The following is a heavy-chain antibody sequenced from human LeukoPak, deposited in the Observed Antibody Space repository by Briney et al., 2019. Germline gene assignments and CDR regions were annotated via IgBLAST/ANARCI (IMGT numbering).Heavy chain of an antibody. CDR3: ARDISPTLRLGGDYYYYGMDV. CDR1: GYTFTGYY. D-gene: IGHD3-16*01. V-gene: IGHV1-2*02. Sequence: ASVKVSCKASGYTFTGYYIHWVRQAPGQGLAWMGWINPNSGGINYAQKFQGRVTMTRDTSISTAYMELSRLRSDDTAVYYCARDISPTLRLGGDYYYYGMDVWGQGTTVTVSS. J-gene: IGHJ6*02. CDR2: INPNSGGI.